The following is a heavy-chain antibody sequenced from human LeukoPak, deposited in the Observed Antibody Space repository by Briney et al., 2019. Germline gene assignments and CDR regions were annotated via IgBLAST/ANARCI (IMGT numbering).Heavy chain of an antibody. CDR2: LTQFFRRT. V-gene: IGHV1-69*05. Sequence: GASVKVSCNASGGNFRTYPISWVRQAPGQGLEWMGGLTQFFRRTNYTQKFQGRLTITTAESSSTAYMELSDLRSDDPAVYYCATSESGRSWHWFAPWGQGTLVTVSS. D-gene: IGHD3-10*01. CDR1: GGNFRTYP. J-gene: IGHJ5*02. CDR3: ATSESGRSWHWFAP.